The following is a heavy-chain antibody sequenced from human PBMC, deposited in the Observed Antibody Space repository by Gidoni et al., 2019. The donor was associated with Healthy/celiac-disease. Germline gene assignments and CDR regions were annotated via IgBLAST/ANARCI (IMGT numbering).Heavy chain of an antibody. V-gene: IGHV3-23*01. CDR1: GFTFSSYA. Sequence: EVQLLESGGGLVQPGGSLSLSCAASGFTFSSYAMSWVRQAPGKGLEWVSAISGSGGSTYYADSVKGRFTISRDNSKNTLYLQMNSLRAEDTAVYYCAKVDSGYDWPIYYYYGMDVWGQGTTVTVSS. J-gene: IGHJ6*02. CDR3: AKVDSGYDWPIYYYYGMDV. CDR2: ISGSGGST. D-gene: IGHD5-12*01.